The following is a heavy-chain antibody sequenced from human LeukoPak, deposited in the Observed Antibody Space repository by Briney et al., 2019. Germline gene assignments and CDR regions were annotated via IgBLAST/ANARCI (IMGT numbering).Heavy chain of an antibody. CDR2: ISSDGRTI. J-gene: IGHJ6*02. CDR1: GFIFSPYA. D-gene: IGHD3-16*01. V-gene: IGHV3-64D*06. Sequence: GGSLRPSCSASGFIFSPYAMHWVRQAPGKGLQYVASISSDGRTIYYGNSVKGRFTVSRDNSKNTLYLQMSSLTVEDTAVYYCVKDRLVDVWGQGATVTVSS. CDR3: VKDRLVDV.